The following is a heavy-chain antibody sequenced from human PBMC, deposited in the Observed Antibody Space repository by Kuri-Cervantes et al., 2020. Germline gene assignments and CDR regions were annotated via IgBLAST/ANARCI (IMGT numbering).Heavy chain of an antibody. J-gene: IGHJ6*03. Sequence: SSVKVSCKASGYTFTSYGISWVRQAPGQGLEWMGGIIPIFGTANYAQQFQGRVTITTDEPTSTAYMELSSLRSEDTAVYYCARVPIFGPGSYYYYYYMDVWGKGTTVTVSS. V-gene: IGHV1-69*05. CDR3: ARVPIFGPGSYYYYYYMDV. CDR2: IIPIFGTA. CDR1: GYTFTSYG. D-gene: IGHD3-9*01.